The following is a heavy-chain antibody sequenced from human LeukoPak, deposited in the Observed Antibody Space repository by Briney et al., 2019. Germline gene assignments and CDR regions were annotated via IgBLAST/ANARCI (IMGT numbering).Heavy chain of an antibody. CDR2: ISSSSSYI. CDR1: GFTFSSYS. CDR3: ARAFCGADCYSYYYYAMDV. D-gene: IGHD2-21*02. V-gene: IGHV3-21*01. Sequence: GGSLRLSCAASGFTFSSYSMNWVRQAPGKGLEWVSSISSSSSYIYYADSVKGRFTISRDNAKNSLYLQMNSLRAEDTAVYYCARAFCGADCYSYYYYAMDVWGQGTTVTVSS. J-gene: IGHJ6*02.